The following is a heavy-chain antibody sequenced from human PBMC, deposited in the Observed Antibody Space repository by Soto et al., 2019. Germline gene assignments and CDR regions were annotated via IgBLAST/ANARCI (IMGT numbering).Heavy chain of an antibody. CDR1: GGSFSGYY. Sequence: SETLSLTCAVYGGSFSGYYWSWIRQPPGKGLEWIGEINHSGSTNYNPSLESRVTISVDTSKNQFSLKLSSVTAADTAVYYCARGFYDYIWGSYRYTVAMYFDYWGQGTLVTVSS. J-gene: IGHJ4*02. CDR3: ARGFYDYIWGSYRYTVAMYFDY. CDR2: INHSGST. D-gene: IGHD3-16*02. V-gene: IGHV4-34*01.